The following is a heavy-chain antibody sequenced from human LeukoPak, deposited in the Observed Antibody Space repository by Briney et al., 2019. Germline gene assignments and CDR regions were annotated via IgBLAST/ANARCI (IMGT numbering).Heavy chain of an antibody. J-gene: IGHJ4*02. V-gene: IGHV1-2*02. CDR3: PSRDGTQGGFAY. D-gene: IGHD5-24*01. CDR1: GYTFTGYD. Sequence: ASVKLSCKASGYTFTGYDMHWVRQASGQGLEWISWINPSSGGTDYAQKFQGRFTITRDTSISTAYLELNRLRSDDTAVYYCPSRDGTQGGFAYCGQGSLVT. CDR2: INPSSGGT.